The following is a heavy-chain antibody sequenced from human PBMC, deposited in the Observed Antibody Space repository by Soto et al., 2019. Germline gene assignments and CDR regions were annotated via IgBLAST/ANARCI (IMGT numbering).Heavy chain of an antibody. V-gene: IGHV4-59*01. CDR1: GGSISSYY. CDR3: ARFSIIRGCSGCDVDY. D-gene: IGHD5-12*01. CDR2: IYYSGST. Sequence: ETLSLTCTVSGGSISSYYWSWIRQPPGKGLEWIGYIYYSGSTNYNPSLKSRVTISVDTSKNQFSLKLSSVTAADTAVYYCARFSIIRGCSGCDVDYWGQRTLVTVSS. J-gene: IGHJ4*02.